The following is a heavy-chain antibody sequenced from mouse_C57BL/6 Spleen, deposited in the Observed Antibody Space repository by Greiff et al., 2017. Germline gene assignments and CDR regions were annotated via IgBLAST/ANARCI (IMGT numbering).Heavy chain of an antibody. CDR1: GFSLTSYG. CDR3: ARHSYDYYVNAMDY. CDR2: IWSDGST. Sequence: VMLVESGPGLVAPSQSLSITCTVSGFSLTSYGVHWVRQPPGKGLEWLVVIWSDGSTTYNSALKSRLSISQDNSKSQVFLKMNSLQTDDTPMYYCARHSYDYYVNAMDYWGQGTSVTVSS. D-gene: IGHD2-4*01. J-gene: IGHJ4*01. V-gene: IGHV2-6-1*01.